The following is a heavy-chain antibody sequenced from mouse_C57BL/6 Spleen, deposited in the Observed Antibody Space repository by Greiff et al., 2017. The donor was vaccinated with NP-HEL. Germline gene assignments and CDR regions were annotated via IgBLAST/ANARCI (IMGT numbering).Heavy chain of an antibody. D-gene: IGHD1-2*01. J-gene: IGHJ4*01. Sequence: QVHVKQSGPELVKPGASVKISCKASGYAFSSSWMNWVKQRPGKGLEWIGRIYPGDGDTNYNGKFKGKATLTADKSSSTAYMQLSSLTSEDSAVYFCAIEAAPPYAMDYWGQGTSVTVSS. CDR3: AIEAAPPYAMDY. CDR1: GYAFSSSW. V-gene: IGHV1-82*01. CDR2: IYPGDGDT.